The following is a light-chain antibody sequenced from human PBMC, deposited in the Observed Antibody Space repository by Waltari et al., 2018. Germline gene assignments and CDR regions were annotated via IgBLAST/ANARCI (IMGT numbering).Light chain of an antibody. CDR2: DNN. CDR1: SSNIGNSF. CDR3: GTWDASLNVGL. J-gene: IGLJ2*01. Sequence: QSVLTQPPSVSAAPGQRVTIPCSGISSNIGNSFVSWYQHVPGTAPKLLIYDNNKRPSGTPARFSGSRSGTSATLAITGLQTADEADYYCGTWDASLNVGLFGGGTKLTVL. V-gene: IGLV1-51*01.